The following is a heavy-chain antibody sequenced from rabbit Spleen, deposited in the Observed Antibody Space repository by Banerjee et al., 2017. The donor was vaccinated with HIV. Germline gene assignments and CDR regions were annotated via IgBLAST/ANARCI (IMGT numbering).Heavy chain of an antibody. V-gene: IGHV1S40*01. CDR2: IYTGSGRI. CDR3: GKWNSGYFAL. CDR1: GFSFSSKYY. Sequence: QSLEESGGDLVKPGASLTLTCTASGFSFSSKYYMCWVRQAPGKGLEWVGCIYTGSGRIDYASWAKGRFTISKTSSTTVTLQMTSLAAADTATFFCGKWNSGYFALWGPGTLVTVS. D-gene: IGHD1-1*01. J-gene: IGHJ4*01.